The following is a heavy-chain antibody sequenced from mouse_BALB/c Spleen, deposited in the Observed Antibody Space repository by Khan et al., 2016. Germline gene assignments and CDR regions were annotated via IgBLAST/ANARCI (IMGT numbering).Heavy chain of an antibody. J-gene: IGHJ3*01. CDR2: ISYSGST. Sequence: EVQLQESGPGLVKPSQSLYLTCNVSGYSITSDYAWNWIRQFPGNKLEWMGYISYSGSTRYNQTFKSRISITGDTSKNKFFMQLNSVTTEDTAIYYCSRASYGYPFAYWVQGTLFTVSA. V-gene: IGHV3-2*02. D-gene: IGHD2-2*01. CDR3: SRASYGYPFAY. CDR1: GYSITSDYA.